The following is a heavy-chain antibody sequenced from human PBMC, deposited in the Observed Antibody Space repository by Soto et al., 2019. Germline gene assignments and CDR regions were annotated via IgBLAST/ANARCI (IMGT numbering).Heavy chain of an antibody. CDR3: ARERTAYYDILTGRNDAFDI. V-gene: IGHV1-69*04. J-gene: IGHJ3*02. D-gene: IGHD3-9*01. CDR1: GGTFSSYT. CDR2: IIPILGIA. Sequence: QVQLVHSGAEVKKPGSSVKVSCKASGGTFSSYTISWVRQAPGQGLEWMGRIIPILGIANYAQKFQGRVTITADKSTSTAYMELSSLRSEDTAVYYCARERTAYYDILTGRNDAFDIWGQGTMVTVSS.